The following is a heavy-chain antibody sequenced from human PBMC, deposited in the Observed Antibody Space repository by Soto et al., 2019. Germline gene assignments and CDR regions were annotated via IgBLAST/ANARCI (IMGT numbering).Heavy chain of an antibody. CDR1: RFTFSVYG. CDR2: VYFDGNNK. D-gene: IGHD2-8*01. CDR3: ARSHAVPVTGRAYYYYYYMDL. J-gene: IGHJ6*03. Sequence: GSLRLPCAASRFTFSVYGMHWVRQAPGKGLEGLAVVYFDGNNKYYADSVNGRFTISRDNSKNKLYLQMNSLRADDTAVYYCARSHAVPVTGRAYYYYYYMDLWGKGTPVTSP. V-gene: IGHV3-33*01.